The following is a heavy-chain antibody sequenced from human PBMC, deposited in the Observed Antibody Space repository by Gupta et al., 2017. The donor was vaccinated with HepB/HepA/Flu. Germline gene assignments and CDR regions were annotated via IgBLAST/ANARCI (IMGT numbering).Heavy chain of an antibody. D-gene: IGHD6-19*01. CDR2: ISSSSSYI. CDR1: GFTFSSYS. Sequence: EVQLVESGGGLVKPGGSLRLSCAASGFTFSSYSMNWVRQAPGKGLEWVSAISSSSSYIYYADSVKGRFTISRDNAKNSLYLQMNSLRAEDTAVYYCARDQYPSIAVAGSQGDYYYYGMDVWGQGTTVTVSS. V-gene: IGHV3-21*01. CDR3: ARDQYPSIAVAGSQGDYYYYGMDV. J-gene: IGHJ6*02.